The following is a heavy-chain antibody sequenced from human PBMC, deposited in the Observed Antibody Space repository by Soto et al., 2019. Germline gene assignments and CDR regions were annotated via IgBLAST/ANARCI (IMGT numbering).Heavy chain of an antibody. Sequence: SQTLSLTCAISGDSVSSNSAAWNWIRQSPSRGLEWLGRTYYRSKWYNDYAVSVKSRITINPDTSKNQFSLQLNSVTPEATAVYYCAREVESGYDYQFGMDVWGQGTTVTVSS. V-gene: IGHV6-1*01. CDR1: GDSVSSNSAA. CDR3: AREVESGYDYQFGMDV. CDR2: TYYRSKWYN. J-gene: IGHJ6*02. D-gene: IGHD5-12*01.